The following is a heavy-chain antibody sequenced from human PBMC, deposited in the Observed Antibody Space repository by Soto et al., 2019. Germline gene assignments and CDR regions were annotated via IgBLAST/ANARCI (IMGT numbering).Heavy chain of an antibody. D-gene: IGHD6-6*01. CDR3: AKDRSGSVAAPFWYFDI. Sequence: GGSLRLSCGASGFTFNNYAMSWVRQAPGKGLEWVSAVSGTGGTTYYADSMKGRFTISRDNSRNTLYLQMNSLRAEDTAVYFCAKDRSGSVAAPFWYFDIWGRGTLVTVSS. V-gene: IGHV3-23*01. CDR2: VSGTGGTT. J-gene: IGHJ2*01. CDR1: GFTFNNYA.